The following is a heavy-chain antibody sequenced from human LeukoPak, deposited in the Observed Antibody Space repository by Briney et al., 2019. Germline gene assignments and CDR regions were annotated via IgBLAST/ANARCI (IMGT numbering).Heavy chain of an antibody. CDR3: GGSSYIPAAMYYYYGMDV. V-gene: IGHV4-31*03. CDR1: GGSISSGGYY. Sequence: SETLSLTCTVSGGSISSGGYYWSWIRQHPGKGLEWIGYIYYSGSTYYNPSLKSRVIISVDTSKNQFSLKLSSVTAADTAVYYCGGSSYIPAAMYYYYGMDVWGQGTTVTVSS. J-gene: IGHJ6*02. CDR2: IYYSGST. D-gene: IGHD2-2*01.